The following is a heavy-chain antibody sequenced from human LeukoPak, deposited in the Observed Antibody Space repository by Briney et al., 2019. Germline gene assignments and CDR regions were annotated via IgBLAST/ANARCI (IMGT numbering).Heavy chain of an antibody. CDR1: GFTFSSYS. CDR2: ISSSSSYI. Sequence: GGSLRLSCAASGFTFSSYSMNWARQAPGKGLEWVSSISSSSSYIYYADSVKGRFTISRDNAKNSLYLQMNSLRAEDTAVYYCAREGGRYYGMDVWGQGTTVTVSS. V-gene: IGHV3-21*01. J-gene: IGHJ6*02. CDR3: AREGGRYYGMDV.